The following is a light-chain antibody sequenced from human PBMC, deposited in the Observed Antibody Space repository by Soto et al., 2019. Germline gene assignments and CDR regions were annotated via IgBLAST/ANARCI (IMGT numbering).Light chain of an antibody. V-gene: IGLV2-11*01. CDR2: EVS. Sequence: QSALTQPRSVSGSPGQSVTISCTGTSSDVGDYNYVSWYQQHPGKAPKFIIYEVSKRPSGVPDRVSGSKSGNTASLTISGLQAEDEADYYCCSYAGTYTVVFGGGTKVTVL. J-gene: IGLJ2*01. CDR1: SSDVGDYNY. CDR3: CSYAGTYTVV.